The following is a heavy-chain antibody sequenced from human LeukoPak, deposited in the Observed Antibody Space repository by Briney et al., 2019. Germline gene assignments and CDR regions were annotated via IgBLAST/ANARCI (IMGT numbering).Heavy chain of an antibody. D-gene: IGHD2-8*01. J-gene: IGHJ5*02. V-gene: IGHV1-8*03. CDR1: GYTFTSYD. Sequence: PRASVRVSCKASGYTFTSYDINWVRQATGQGLEWMGWMNPNSGNTGYAQKFQVRVTITRNTSIGTAYMELSSLRSEDTAVYYCARGYCTNGVCYTPDWFDPWGQGTLVTVSS. CDR3: ARGYCTNGVCYTPDWFDP. CDR2: MNPNSGNT.